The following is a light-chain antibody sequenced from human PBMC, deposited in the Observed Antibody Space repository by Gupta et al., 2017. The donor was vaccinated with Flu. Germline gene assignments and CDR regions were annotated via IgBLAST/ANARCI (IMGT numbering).Light chain of an antibody. CDR2: KAS. Sequence: DIQTTQSPSTLSASVGDRVTITCRASQSISSWLAWYQQKPGKAPKLLIYKASSLESGVPSRFSGSGSGTEFTLTISSLQPDDFATYYCQQYNSIRTFGQGTKVEIK. J-gene: IGKJ1*01. CDR3: QQYNSIRT. V-gene: IGKV1-5*03. CDR1: QSISSW.